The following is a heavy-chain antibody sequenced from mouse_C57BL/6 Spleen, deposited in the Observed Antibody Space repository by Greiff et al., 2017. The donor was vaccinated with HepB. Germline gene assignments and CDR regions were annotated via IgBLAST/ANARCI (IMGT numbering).Heavy chain of an antibody. V-gene: IGHV5-6*01. CDR3: ARHGYGSSYYWYFDV. CDR1: GFTFSSYG. Sequence: VQLKESGGDLVKPGGSLKLSCAASGFTFSSYGMSWVRQTPDKRLEWVATISSGGSYTYYTDSVKGRFTISRDNSKNTRYLQMSSLKSEDTAMYDCARHGYGSSYYWYFDVWGTGTTVTVSS. CDR2: ISSGGSYT. D-gene: IGHD1-1*01. J-gene: IGHJ1*03.